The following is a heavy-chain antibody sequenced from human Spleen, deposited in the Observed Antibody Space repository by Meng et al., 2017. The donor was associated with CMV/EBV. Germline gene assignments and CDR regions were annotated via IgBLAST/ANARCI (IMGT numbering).Heavy chain of an antibody. Sequence: ASVKVSCKTSGYTFTRYGISWVRQAPGQGLEWMGRINPDGGTTTYSQKFQGEITLTSDTSTTTVYMELSRLKSQDTAIYYCARDLVGYDAFDVWGQGTMVTVSS. CDR1: GYTFTRYG. D-gene: IGHD5-18*01. J-gene: IGHJ3*01. CDR3: ARDLVGYDAFDV. CDR2: INPDGGTT. V-gene: IGHV1-18*01.